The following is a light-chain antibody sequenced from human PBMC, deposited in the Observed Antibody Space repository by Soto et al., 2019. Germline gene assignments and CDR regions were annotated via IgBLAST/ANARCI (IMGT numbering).Light chain of an antibody. CDR2: WAS. V-gene: IGKV4-1*01. Sequence: DIVMTQSPDSLAVSLGERATINCKSSQSVLYSSNNKNNLAWYQQKPGQPPKLLIYWASTRESGVPDRFSGSGSGTDFPLTISSLQAEDVAVYYCQQAYSLPVTFGQGTKVEIK. CDR3: QQAYSLPVT. J-gene: IGKJ2*01. CDR1: QSVLYSSNNKNN.